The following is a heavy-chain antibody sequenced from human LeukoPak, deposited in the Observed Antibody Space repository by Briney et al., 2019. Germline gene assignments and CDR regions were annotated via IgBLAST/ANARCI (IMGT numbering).Heavy chain of an antibody. Sequence: GRSLRLSCAASGFTFSSYAMHWVRQAPGKGLEWVAVISYDGSNKYYADSVKGRFAISRDNSKNTLYLQMNSLRAEDTAVYYCAREVGGYCSSTSCYSFDYWGQGTLVTVSS. D-gene: IGHD2-2*01. CDR3: AREVGGYCSSTSCYSFDY. CDR2: ISYDGSNK. V-gene: IGHV3-30*09. J-gene: IGHJ4*02. CDR1: GFTFSSYA.